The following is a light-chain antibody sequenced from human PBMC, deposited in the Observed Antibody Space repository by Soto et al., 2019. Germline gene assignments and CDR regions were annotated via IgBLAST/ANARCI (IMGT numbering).Light chain of an antibody. CDR1: QSVSSSY. CDR3: QQYGSSFFT. Sequence: EIVLTQSPGTVSLSPGERATLSCRASQSVSSSYLAWYQQKPGQAPRLLIYGASSRATGIPDRFSGSGSGTDFTLTISRLEPEDFAVYYCQQYGSSFFTFGGGTKVEIK. V-gene: IGKV3-20*01. J-gene: IGKJ4*01. CDR2: GAS.